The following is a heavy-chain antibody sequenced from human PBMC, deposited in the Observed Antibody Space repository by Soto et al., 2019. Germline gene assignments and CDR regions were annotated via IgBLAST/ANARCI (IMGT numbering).Heavy chain of an antibody. CDR2: IYYSGST. Sequence: SETLSLTCTVSGGSISSSSYYWGWIRQPPGKGLEWIGSIYYSGSTYYNPSLKSRVTISVDTSKNQFSLKLSSVTAADTAVYYCARVSEYRSYGISYYFDYWGQGTLVTVSS. J-gene: IGHJ4*02. CDR3: ARVSEYRSYGISYYFDY. D-gene: IGHD6-6*01. CDR1: GGSISSSSYY. V-gene: IGHV4-39*01.